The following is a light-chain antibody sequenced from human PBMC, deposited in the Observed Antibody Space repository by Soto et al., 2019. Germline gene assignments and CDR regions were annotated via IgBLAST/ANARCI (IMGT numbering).Light chain of an antibody. CDR1: SREVGGYNS. J-gene: IGLJ1*01. CDR3: SSYTSSSSYV. Sequence: QSVLTQPASVSGSPGQSGTLLCTGTSREVGGYNSVSWYQQHPGKAPKLMIHDVSNRPSGVSNRFSGSKSGNTASLTISGLQAEDEADYYCSSYTSSSSYVFGTGTRSPS. CDR2: DVS. V-gene: IGLV2-14*01.